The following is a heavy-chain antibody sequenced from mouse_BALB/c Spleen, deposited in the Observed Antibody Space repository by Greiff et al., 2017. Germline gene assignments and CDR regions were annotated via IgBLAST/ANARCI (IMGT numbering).Heavy chain of an antibody. J-gene: IGHJ4*01. Sequence: EVKLLESGGGLVQPGGSLRLSCATSGFTFTDYYMSWVRQPPGKALEWLGFIRNKANGYTTEYSASVKGRFTISRDNSQSILYLQMNTLRAEDSATYYCARDGGVDYAMDYWGQGTSVTVSS. CDR2: IRNKANGYTT. CDR3: ARDGGVDYAMDY. D-gene: IGHD1-3*01. CDR1: GFTFTDYY. V-gene: IGHV7-3*02.